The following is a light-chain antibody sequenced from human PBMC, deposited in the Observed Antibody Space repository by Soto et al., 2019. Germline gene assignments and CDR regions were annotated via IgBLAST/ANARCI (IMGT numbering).Light chain of an antibody. J-gene: IGKJ2*01. Sequence: DIVMTQSPDSLAVSLGERATINCKSSQSVLYSSNNKNYLAWYEQKPGQPPKLLIYWASTRESGVPDRFSGSESVTDFTLTINSLQAEDVAVYYCQQYYSTPYTFGQGTKLEIK. CDR1: QSVLYSSNNKNY. V-gene: IGKV4-1*01. CDR3: QQYYSTPYT. CDR2: WAS.